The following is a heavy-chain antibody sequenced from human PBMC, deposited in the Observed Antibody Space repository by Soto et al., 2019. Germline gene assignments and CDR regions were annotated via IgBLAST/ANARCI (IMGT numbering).Heavy chain of an antibody. CDR3: ARHLSSGYYFYYYGMDV. CDR1: GYSFTSYW. CDR2: IYPGDSDT. V-gene: IGHV5-51*01. J-gene: IGHJ6*02. Sequence: PGESLKISCQGSGYSFTSYWIGWVRQMPGKGLEWMGIIYPGDSDTRYSPSFQGQVTISADKSISTAYLQWSSLKASDTAMYYFARHLSSGYYFYYYGMDVWGQGTTVTVSS. D-gene: IGHD3-22*01.